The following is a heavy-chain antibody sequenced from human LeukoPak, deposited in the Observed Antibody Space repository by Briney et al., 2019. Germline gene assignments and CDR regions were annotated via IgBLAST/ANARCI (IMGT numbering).Heavy chain of an antibody. CDR2: ISSSDGAV. CDR3: ARTSAWAYYFDY. D-gene: IGHD6-19*01. Sequence: GGSLRLSCTASGFTFSDFCMTWIRQAPGKGLEWLSCISSSDGAVYYADSVKGRFTISRDNAKNSLYLQMNSLRADDTALYYCARTSAWAYYFDYWGQGTLVTVSS. J-gene: IGHJ4*02. CDR1: GFTFSDFC. V-gene: IGHV3-11*01.